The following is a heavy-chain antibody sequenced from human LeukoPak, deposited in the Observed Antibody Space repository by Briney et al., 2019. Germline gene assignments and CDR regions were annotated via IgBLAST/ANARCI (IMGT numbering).Heavy chain of an antibody. V-gene: IGHV3-23*01. CDR1: GFTFSSYA. D-gene: IGHD4-17*01. CDR2: ISGSGGST. CDR3: AKDHDGDYTYGMDV. J-gene: IGHJ6*02. Sequence: GGSLRLSCAASGFTFSSYAMSWVRQAPGKGLEWVSAISGSGGSTYYADSVKGRFTISRDNSKNTLYLQMNSLRAEDTAVYYCAKDHDGDYTYGMDVWGQGTTVTVS.